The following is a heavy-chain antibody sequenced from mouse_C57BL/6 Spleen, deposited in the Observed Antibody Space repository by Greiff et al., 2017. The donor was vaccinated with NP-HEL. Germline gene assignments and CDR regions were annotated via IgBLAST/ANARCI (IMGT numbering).Heavy chain of an antibody. CDR1: GYTFTSYW. V-gene: IGHV1-64*01. D-gene: IGHD3-2*02. Sequence: QVQLQQSGAELVKPGASVKLSCKASGYTFTSYWMHWVKQRPGQGLEWIGMIHPNSGSTNYNEKFKSKATLTVDKSSSTAYMQLSSLTSEDSAVYYCARGDSSGVFAYWGQGTLVTVSA. CDR3: ARGDSSGVFAY. CDR2: IHPNSGST. J-gene: IGHJ3*01.